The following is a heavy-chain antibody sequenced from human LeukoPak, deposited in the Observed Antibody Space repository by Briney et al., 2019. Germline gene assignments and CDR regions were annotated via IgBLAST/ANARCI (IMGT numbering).Heavy chain of an antibody. CDR3: LWFGGT. Sequence: PGGSLRLSCAASGFTFSKFWMSWVRQAPGKGLECVANIKQDGSEKYYVGSVKGRFTISGDNAKNTLYLQMNSLRAEDTAVYYCLWFGGTWGQGTLVTVSS. V-gene: IGHV3-7*01. CDR1: GFTFSKFW. CDR2: IKQDGSEK. D-gene: IGHD3-10*01. J-gene: IGHJ5*02.